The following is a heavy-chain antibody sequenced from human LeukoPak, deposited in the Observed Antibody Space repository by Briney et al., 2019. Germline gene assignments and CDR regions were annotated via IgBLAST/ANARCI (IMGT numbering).Heavy chain of an antibody. Sequence: TGGSLRLSCAASGFTFSSYAMSWVRQAPGKGLEWVSAISGSGGSTYYADSVKGRFTISRDNTKNTLYLQMDSLRAEDTAVYYCAKAVVAAAGPYYFDYWGQGTLVTVSS. CDR3: AKAVVAAAGPYYFDY. CDR1: GFTFSSYA. D-gene: IGHD6-13*01. CDR2: ISGSGGST. J-gene: IGHJ4*02. V-gene: IGHV3-23*01.